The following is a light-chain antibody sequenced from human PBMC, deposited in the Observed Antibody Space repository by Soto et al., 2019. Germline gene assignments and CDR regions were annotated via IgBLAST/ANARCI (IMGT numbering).Light chain of an antibody. J-gene: IGKJ4*01. V-gene: IGKV3-20*01. Sequence: EIVLTQSPGTLSLSPGERATLSCTASQSISRNYVAWYQQKPGQSPRLLIYGASNRASGIPDRFSGSASGADFTLSIARLEPEDFAMYYCQQYGSTPLTFGGGTKVDIK. CDR3: QQYGSTPLT. CDR1: QSISRNY. CDR2: GAS.